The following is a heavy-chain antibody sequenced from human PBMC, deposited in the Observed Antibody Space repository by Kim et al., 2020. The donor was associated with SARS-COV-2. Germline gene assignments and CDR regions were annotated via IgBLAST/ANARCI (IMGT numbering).Heavy chain of an antibody. Sequence: GGSLRLSCAASGFTVSSNYMSWVRQAPGKGLEWVSVIYSGGSTYYADSVKGRFTISRDNSKNTLYLQMNSLRAEDTAVYYCARVVHSAAHSSISYSAKPYWYFDLWGRGTLVTVSS. CDR2: IYSGGST. J-gene: IGHJ2*01. CDR1: GFTVSSNY. V-gene: IGHV3-53*01. CDR3: ARVVHSAAHSSISYSAKPYWYFDL. D-gene: IGHD2-15*01.